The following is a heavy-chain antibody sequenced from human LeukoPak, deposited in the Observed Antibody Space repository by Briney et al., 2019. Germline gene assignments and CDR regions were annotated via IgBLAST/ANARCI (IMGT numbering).Heavy chain of an antibody. CDR2: ISGSGGNT. CDR1: GFTFSSYA. J-gene: IGHJ4*02. Sequence: PGGSLRLSCAASGFTFSSYAMSWVRQAPGKGLEWVSAISGSGGNTYYADSVKGRFTISRDNVKNSLHLQISSLRVEDTAVYYCARDPIGDFYLDCWGQGTLVTVSS. CDR3: ARDPIGDFYLDC. V-gene: IGHV3-23*01. D-gene: IGHD4-17*01.